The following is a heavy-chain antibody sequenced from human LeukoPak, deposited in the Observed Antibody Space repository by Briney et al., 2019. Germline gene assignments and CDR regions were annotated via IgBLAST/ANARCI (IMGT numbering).Heavy chain of an antibody. J-gene: IGHJ6*04. D-gene: IGHD3-10*01. CDR3: ARDGYGGGSGSNYYYYGMDV. V-gene: IGHV3-7*03. CDR2: IKQDGSEK. CDR1: GFTFSSYW. Sequence: PGGSLRLSCAASGFTFSSYWMSWVRQAPGKGLEWVANIKQDGSEKYYVDSVKGRFTISRDNAKNSLYLQMNSLRAEDTAVYYCARDGYGGGSGSNYYYYGMDVWGKGTTVTVSS.